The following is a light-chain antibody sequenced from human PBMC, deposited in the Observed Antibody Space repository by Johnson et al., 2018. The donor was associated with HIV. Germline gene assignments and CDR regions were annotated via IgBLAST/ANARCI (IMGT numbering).Light chain of an antibody. CDR3: GTWDSSLSAHYV. CDR2: DNN. CDR1: SSNIGNNY. Sequence: QSVLTQPPSVSAAPGQKVTISCSGSSSNIGNNYVSWYQQLPGTAPKLLIYDNNKRPSGIPDRFSGSKSGTSATLGITGLQTGDEADYYCGTWDSSLSAHYVFGTGTKVIVL. J-gene: IGLJ1*01. V-gene: IGLV1-51*01.